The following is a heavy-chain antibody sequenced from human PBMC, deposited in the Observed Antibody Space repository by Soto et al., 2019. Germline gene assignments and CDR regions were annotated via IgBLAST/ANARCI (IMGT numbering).Heavy chain of an antibody. D-gene: IGHD2-15*01. CDR1: GFTFSSYD. CDR2: IGTAGDT. V-gene: IGHV3-13*01. CDR3: ARVGCSGGSCHWFDP. Sequence: GGSLRLSCSASGFTFSSYDIHWVRQATGKGLEWVSAIGTAGDTYYPGSVKGRFTISRENAKNSLYLQMNSLRAGDTAVYYCARVGCSGGSCHWFDPWGQGTLVTVSS. J-gene: IGHJ5*02.